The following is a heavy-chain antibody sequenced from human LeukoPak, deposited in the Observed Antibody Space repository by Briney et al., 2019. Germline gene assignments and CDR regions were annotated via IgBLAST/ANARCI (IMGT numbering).Heavy chain of an antibody. CDR3: AKDGDAILGGSSGYQNFDY. CDR2: ISWNSGSI. V-gene: IGHV3-9*01. D-gene: IGHD3-22*01. Sequence: PGGSLRLSCAASGFTFDDYAMHWVRQAPGKGLEWVSGISWNSGSIGYADSVKGRFTISRDNAKNSLYLQMNSLRAEDTALYYCAKDGDAILGGSSGYQNFDYWGQGTLVTVSS. J-gene: IGHJ4*02. CDR1: GFTFDDYA.